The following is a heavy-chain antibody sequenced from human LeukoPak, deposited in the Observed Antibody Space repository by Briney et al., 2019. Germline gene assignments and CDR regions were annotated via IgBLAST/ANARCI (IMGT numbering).Heavy chain of an antibody. CDR2: IRSKAYGGTT. V-gene: IGHV3-49*04. D-gene: IGHD3-22*01. J-gene: IGHJ3*02. CDR1: GFSFGDYV. Sequence: GGSLRLSCTASGFSFGDYVMSWVRQAPGKGLEWVGFIRSKAYGGTTEYAASVKGRFTISRDDSKSIAYLQMNSLKTEDTAVYFCTTSLRTNYYDSSAYYHGAFDIWGQGTMVTVSS. CDR3: TTSLRTNYYDSSAYYHGAFDI.